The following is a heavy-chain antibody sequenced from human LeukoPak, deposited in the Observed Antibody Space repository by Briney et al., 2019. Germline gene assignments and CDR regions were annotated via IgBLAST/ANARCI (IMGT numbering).Heavy chain of an antibody. V-gene: IGHV1-18*01. CDR1: GYTFTSYG. J-gene: IGHJ4*02. Sequence: ASVKVSCKASGYTFTSYGISWVRPAPGQGLEWMGWISAYNGNTNYAQKLQGRVTMTTDTSTSTAYMELRSLRSDDTAVYYCAREVRNYDFWSGAPHYFDYWGQGTLVTVSS. CDR3: AREVRNYDFWSGAPHYFDY. D-gene: IGHD3-3*01. CDR2: ISAYNGNT.